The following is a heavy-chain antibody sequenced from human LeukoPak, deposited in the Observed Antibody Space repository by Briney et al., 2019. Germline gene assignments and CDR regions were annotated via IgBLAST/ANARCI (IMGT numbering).Heavy chain of an antibody. D-gene: IGHD3-10*01. V-gene: IGHV1-2*04. CDR3: ARGGFGDFNWFDP. J-gene: IGHJ5*02. CDR2: INPNSGGT. Sequence: ASVKVSCKPSGHTFTGYYMHWVRQAPGQGLEWMGWINPNSGGTNYAQKFQGWVTMTRDTSISTAYMELSRLRSDDTAVYYCARGGFGDFNWFDPWGQGTLVTVSS. CDR1: GHTFTGYY.